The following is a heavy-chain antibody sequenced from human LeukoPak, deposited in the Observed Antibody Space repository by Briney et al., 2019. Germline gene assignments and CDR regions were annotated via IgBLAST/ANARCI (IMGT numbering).Heavy chain of an antibody. CDR2: LVYDARS. CDR1: GFPFSSYG. V-gene: IGHV3-33*01. D-gene: IGHD6-19*01. Sequence: GGSLRLSGAASGFPFSSYGMHWVRQAPGKGLEWVARLVYDARSDYANSVKGRFSISRDDSKNTLFLDMSNLRVEDTALYYCARDLSAAFDFWGQGVLVTVSS. CDR3: ARDLSAAFDF. J-gene: IGHJ4*02.